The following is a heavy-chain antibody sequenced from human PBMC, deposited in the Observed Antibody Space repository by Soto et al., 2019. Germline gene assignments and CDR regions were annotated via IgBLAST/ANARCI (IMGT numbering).Heavy chain of an antibody. CDR1: GYTFTSYY. V-gene: IGHV1-46*01. CDR2: INPSGGST. Sequence: RASVKVSCKASGYTFTSYYMHWVRQAPGQGLEWMGIINPSGGSTSYAQKFQGRVTMTRDTSTSTVYMELSSLRSEDTAVYYCARELAAAGTHYYGMDVWGQGTTVTVSS. D-gene: IGHD6-13*01. CDR3: ARELAAAGTHYYGMDV. J-gene: IGHJ6*02.